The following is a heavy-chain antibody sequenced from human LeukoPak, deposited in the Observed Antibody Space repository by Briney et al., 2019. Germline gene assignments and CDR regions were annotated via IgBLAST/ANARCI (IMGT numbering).Heavy chain of an antibody. CDR3: ARGRRSRGYSYGYYYYMDV. Sequence: SETLSLTCAVYGGSFSGYYWSWIRQPPGKGLEWIGEINHSGSTNYNPSLKSRVTISVDTSKNQFSLKLSSVTAADTAVYYCARGRRSRGYSYGYYYYMDVWGEGTTVTVSS. CDR2: INHSGST. V-gene: IGHV4-34*01. D-gene: IGHD5-18*01. CDR1: GGSFSGYY. J-gene: IGHJ6*03.